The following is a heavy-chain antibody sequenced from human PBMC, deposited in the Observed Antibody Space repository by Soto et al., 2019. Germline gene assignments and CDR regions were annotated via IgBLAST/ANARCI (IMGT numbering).Heavy chain of an antibody. Sequence: QLQLQESGPGLVKPSETLSLTCTVSGGSISSSSYYWGWIRQPPGKGLEWIGSIYYSGSTYYNPSIKRRVTISVDTSKNQFSLKLSSVTAADTAVYYCARHLNGEISYFDYWGQGTLVTVSS. CDR3: ARHLNGEISYFDY. J-gene: IGHJ4*02. D-gene: IGHD4-17*01. CDR2: IYYSGST. V-gene: IGHV4-39*01. CDR1: GGSISSSSYY.